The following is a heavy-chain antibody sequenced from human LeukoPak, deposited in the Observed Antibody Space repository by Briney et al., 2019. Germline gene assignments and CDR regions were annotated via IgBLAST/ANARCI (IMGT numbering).Heavy chain of an antibody. D-gene: IGHD6-13*01. J-gene: IGHJ6*03. CDR2: INHSGST. CDR3: ARGLRSSSRGGPRRGYYYYMDV. CDR1: GGSFSGYY. Sequence: PSETLSLTCAVYGGSFSGYYWSWIRQPPGKGLEWIGEINHSGSTNYNPSLKSRVTISVDTSKNQFSLKLSSVTAADTAVYYCARGLRSSSRGGPRRGYYYYMDVWGKGTTVTVSS. V-gene: IGHV4-34*01.